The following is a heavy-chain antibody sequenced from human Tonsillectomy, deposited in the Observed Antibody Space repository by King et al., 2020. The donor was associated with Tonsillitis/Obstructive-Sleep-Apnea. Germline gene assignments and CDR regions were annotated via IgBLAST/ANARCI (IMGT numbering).Heavy chain of an antibody. J-gene: IGHJ4*02. CDR1: GCTFSSYA. V-gene: IGHV3-23*04. CDR2: LSGSGCST. CDR3: ARTIRYCSSTSCRYFVY. D-gene: IGHD2-2*01. Sequence: VQLVESGGGLVQPGGSLRLSCAASGCTFSSYAMSWVRQAPGKGLEWVSALSGSGCSTYYADSGKGRFTISKDNSKNTLYLQMNTRRAEDTAVYYCARTIRYCSSTSCRYFVYWGQGTLVTVSS.